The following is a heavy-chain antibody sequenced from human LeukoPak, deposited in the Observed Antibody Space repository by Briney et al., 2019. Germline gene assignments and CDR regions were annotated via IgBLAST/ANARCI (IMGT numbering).Heavy chain of an antibody. CDR1: GGSISSSSYY. CDR3: ARHRPSFDY. V-gene: IGHV4-39*01. J-gene: IGHJ4*02. CDR2: IYYSGST. Sequence: KPSETLSLTCTVSGGSISSSSYYWGWIRQPPGKGLEWIGSIYYSGSTYYNPSLKSRVTISVDTSKNQFSLKLSSVTAADTAVYYCARHRPSFDYWGQGTLVTVSS.